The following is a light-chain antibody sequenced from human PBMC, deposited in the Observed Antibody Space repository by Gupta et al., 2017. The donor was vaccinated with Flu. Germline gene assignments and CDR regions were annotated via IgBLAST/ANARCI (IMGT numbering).Light chain of an antibody. CDR1: SGGAYKY. CDR2: DVS. CDR3: SSYISSSALVD. J-gene: IGLJ2*01. Sequence: QSITTACTGTSGGAYKYVSWYQQHPGKAPRLIIYDVSKRPVGVSDRFSGSKFDNTASLTISGLQAEDEADYYCSSYISSSALVDFGGGTRLTVL. V-gene: IGLV2-14*03.